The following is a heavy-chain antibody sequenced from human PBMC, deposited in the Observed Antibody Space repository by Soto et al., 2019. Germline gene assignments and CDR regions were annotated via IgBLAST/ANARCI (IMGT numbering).Heavy chain of an antibody. D-gene: IGHD3-3*01. V-gene: IGHV3-33*01. CDR2: IWYDGSNK. J-gene: IGHJ4*02. Sequence: VQLVESGGGVVQPGRSLRLSCAASGFTFSSYGMHWVRQAPGKGLEWVAVIWYDGSNKYYADSVKGRFTISRDNSKNTLYLQMNSLRAEDTAVYYCARDPLMEYYFDYWGQGTLVTVSS. CDR1: GFTFSSYG. CDR3: ARDPLMEYYFDY.